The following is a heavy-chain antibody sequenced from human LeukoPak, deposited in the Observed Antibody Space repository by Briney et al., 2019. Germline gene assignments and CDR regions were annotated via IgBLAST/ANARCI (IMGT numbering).Heavy chain of an antibody. CDR1: GGSISSSSYY. CDR2: IYYSGST. CDR3: AGVVVVAATIDY. D-gene: IGHD2-15*01. J-gene: IGHJ4*02. Sequence: SETLSLTCTVSGGSISSSSYYWGWIRQPPGKGLEWIGSIYYSGSTYYNPSLKSRVTISVDTSKNQFSLKLSSMTAADTAVYYCAGVVVVAATIDYWGQGTLVTVSS. V-gene: IGHV4-39*01.